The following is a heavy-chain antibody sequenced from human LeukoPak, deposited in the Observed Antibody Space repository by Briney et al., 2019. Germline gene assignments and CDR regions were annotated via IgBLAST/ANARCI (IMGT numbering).Heavy chain of an antibody. Sequence: PSETLSLTCTVSGGSISSYYWSWIRQPPGKGLEWIGGIYYSGSTYYNPSLKSRVTISVDTSKNQFSLNLSSVTAADTAVYYCALDTIGARPNFDYWGQGTLVTVSS. V-gene: IGHV4-59*05. CDR3: ALDTIGARPNFDY. CDR2: IYYSGST. D-gene: IGHD4/OR15-4a*01. J-gene: IGHJ4*02. CDR1: GGSISSYY.